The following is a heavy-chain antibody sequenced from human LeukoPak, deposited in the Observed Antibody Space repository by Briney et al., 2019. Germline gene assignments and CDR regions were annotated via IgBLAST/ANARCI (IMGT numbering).Heavy chain of an antibody. V-gene: IGHV3-53*01. D-gene: IGHD2-15*01. CDR2: IYSGGST. J-gene: IGHJ1*01. CDR3: ASGYCSGGSCYSVYFQH. Sequence: GGSLRLSCAASGLTVSSNHMSWVRQAPGKGLEWVSVIYSGGSTYYADSVKGRFTISRDNSKNTLYLQMNSLRAEDTAVYYCASGYCSGGSCYSVYFQHWGQGTLVTVS. CDR1: GLTVSSNH.